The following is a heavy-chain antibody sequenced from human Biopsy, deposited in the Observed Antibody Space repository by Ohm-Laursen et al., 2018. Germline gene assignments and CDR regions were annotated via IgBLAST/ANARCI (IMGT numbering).Heavy chain of an antibody. CDR3: ARAGVGSDGTDSYYYGMDV. D-gene: IGHD5-24*01. CDR1: GNTFATYH. J-gene: IGHJ6*02. CDR2: ISPSGATT. V-gene: IGHV1-46*01. Sequence: EASVKVSCKASGNTFATYHIHWVRQAPGQGLEWMGVISPSGATTSFSQKFQGRITMTRDTSTGTVYMDLNSLGSEDTAVYYRARAGVGSDGTDSYYYGMDVWGPGTTVTVSS.